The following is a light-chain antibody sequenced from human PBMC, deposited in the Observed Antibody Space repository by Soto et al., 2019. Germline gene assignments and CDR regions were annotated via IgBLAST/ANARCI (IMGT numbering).Light chain of an antibody. CDR3: QRYDPSLWT. Sequence: DIQMTQSPSTLSASVGDRVTVTCRASQDIFSWLAWYQQKPGQAPTLLIFDASNLEDGVQSRFTAGGSGTEFTLTITSLQPDDFATDYGQRYDPSLWTFGQGTKVEVK. CDR1: QDIFSW. V-gene: IGKV1-5*01. CDR2: DAS. J-gene: IGKJ1*01.